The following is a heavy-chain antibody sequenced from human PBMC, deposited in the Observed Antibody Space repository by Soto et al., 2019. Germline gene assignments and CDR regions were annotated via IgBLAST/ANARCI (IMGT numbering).Heavy chain of an antibody. J-gene: IGHJ4*02. D-gene: IGHD2-21*01. V-gene: IGHV4-34*01. Sequence: SETLSLTCTVSGGSISSYYWSWIRQPPGKGLEWIGEINHSGSTNYNPSLKSRVTISVDTSKNHFSLKLSSLTAADTAVYYCARAYGGDVFDYWGQGTLVTVSS. CDR2: INHSGST. CDR1: GGSISSYY. CDR3: ARAYGGDVFDY.